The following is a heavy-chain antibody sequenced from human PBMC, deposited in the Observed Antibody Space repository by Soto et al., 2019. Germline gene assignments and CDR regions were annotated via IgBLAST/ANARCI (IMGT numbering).Heavy chain of an antibody. CDR3: ARAVGSFDY. CDR2: IWYAGSNK. J-gene: IGHJ4*01. V-gene: IGHV3-33*01. D-gene: IGHD3-10*01. CDR1: GFAFNTYG. Sequence: QVQLQESGGGVVQPGRSLRLSCAAYGFAFNTYGMHWVRQAPGKGLEWVAAIWYAGSNKYYADSVKGRFTISRDNSKDTLYLQMNSLRVEDTAMYYCARAVGSFDYWGQGTLVTVS.